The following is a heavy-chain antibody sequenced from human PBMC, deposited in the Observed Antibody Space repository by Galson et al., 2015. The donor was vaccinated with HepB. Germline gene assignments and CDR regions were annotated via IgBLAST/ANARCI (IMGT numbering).Heavy chain of an antibody. CDR3: VKDLRDDSLFDY. Sequence: SLRLSCAASGFTFSKYAMHWVRQAPGKGLEYVSVISSNGGSTYYVDSVKGRFTISRDNSKNTLYLQMSSLRTEDTAVYYCVKDLRDDSLFDYWGQGTLVTVSS. CDR2: ISSNGGST. CDR1: GFTFSKYA. D-gene: IGHD5-18*01. J-gene: IGHJ4*02. V-gene: IGHV3-64D*06.